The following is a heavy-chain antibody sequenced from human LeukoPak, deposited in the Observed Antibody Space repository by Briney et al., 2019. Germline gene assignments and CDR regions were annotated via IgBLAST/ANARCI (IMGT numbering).Heavy chain of an antibody. Sequence: SETLSLTCTVSGGSVSSGSYYWSWIRQPPGKGLEWIGYIYYSGSTNYNPSLKSRVTISVDTSKNQFSLKLSSVTAADTAVYYCARTPAHGLWPTGHAFDIWGQRTMVTVSS. CDR2: IYYSGST. CDR3: ARTPAHGLWPTGHAFDI. CDR1: GGSVSSGSYY. J-gene: IGHJ3*02. V-gene: IGHV4-61*01. D-gene: IGHD3-16*01.